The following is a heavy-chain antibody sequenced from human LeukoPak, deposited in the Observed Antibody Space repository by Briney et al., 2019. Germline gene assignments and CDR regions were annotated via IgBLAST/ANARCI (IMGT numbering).Heavy chain of an antibody. CDR3: ARGVGVLRYFDPEPLFDY. CDR1: GYTFTGYW. J-gene: IGHJ4*02. CDR2: ISPTGGST. D-gene: IGHD3-9*01. Sequence: GASVKVSCKAFGYTFTGYWMHWARQAPGQGPEWMGLISPTGGSTAYAQKFQGRVTLTRDMSTSTDYLELSSLRSEDTAVYYCARGVGVLRYFDPEPLFDYWGQGTLVTVSS. V-gene: IGHV1-46*01.